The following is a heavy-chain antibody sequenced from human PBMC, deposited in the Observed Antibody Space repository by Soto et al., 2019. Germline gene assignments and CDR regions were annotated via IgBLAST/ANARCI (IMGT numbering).Heavy chain of an antibody. J-gene: IGHJ4*02. CDR2: ISGSGGST. CDR3: ARGLYSGYGLDY. V-gene: IGHV3-23*01. Sequence: GVSLRLSCAASGFTLSSYAMSWVRQAPGKGLEWVSAISGSGGSTYYADSVKGRFTIPRDNSKNTLYLQMNSLRAEDTAVYYCARGLYSGYGLDYWGQETLVTVSS. D-gene: IGHD5-12*01. CDR1: GFTLSSYA.